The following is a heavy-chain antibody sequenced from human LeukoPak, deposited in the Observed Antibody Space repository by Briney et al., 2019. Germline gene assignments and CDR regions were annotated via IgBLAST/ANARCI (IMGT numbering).Heavy chain of an antibody. CDR2: DYYSGST. V-gene: IGHV4-39*07. CDR3: ARVRGGFELYYYYGMDV. D-gene: IGHD3-16*01. Sequence: SETLSLTCTVSGGSISSSSYYWGWIRQPPGKGLEWIGSDYYSGSTYYNPSLKSRVTISVDTSKNQFSLKLSSVTAADTAVYYCARVRGGFELYYYYGMDVWGQGTTVTVSS. J-gene: IGHJ6*02. CDR1: GGSISSSSYY.